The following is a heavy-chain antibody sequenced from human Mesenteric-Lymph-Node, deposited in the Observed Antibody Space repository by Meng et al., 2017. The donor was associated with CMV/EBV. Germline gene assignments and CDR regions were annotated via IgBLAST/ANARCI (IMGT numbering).Heavy chain of an antibody. Sequence: GGSLRLSCAASGVIVSSNYMSWVRQTPGKGLEWVSVIYSGGSTYYADSVKGRFTISRDNSKNTLYLQMNTLRPEDTAVYYCARDLGDAFDIWGQGTMVTVSS. V-gene: IGHV3-66*02. CDR1: GVIVSSNY. J-gene: IGHJ3*02. CDR3: ARDLGDAFDI. CDR2: IYSGGST.